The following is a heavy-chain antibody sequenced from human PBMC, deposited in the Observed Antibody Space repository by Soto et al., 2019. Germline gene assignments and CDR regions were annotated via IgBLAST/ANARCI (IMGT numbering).Heavy chain of an antibody. CDR3: ANYAYDSSGCNCFDP. Sequence: GGSLRLSCAASGFTFSSYAMNWVRQAPGKGLEWVAAISVSGSSTYYADSVKGRFTISRDNSKNTLYLQMNSLRAEDTAVYSFANYAYDSSGCNCFDPWGQGTLVTVSS. J-gene: IGHJ5*02. V-gene: IGHV3-23*01. CDR2: ISVSGSST. CDR1: GFTFSSYA. D-gene: IGHD3-22*01.